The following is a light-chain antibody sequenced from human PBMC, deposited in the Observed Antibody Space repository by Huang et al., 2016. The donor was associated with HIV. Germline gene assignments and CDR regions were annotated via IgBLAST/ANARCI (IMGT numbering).Light chain of an antibody. Sequence: DIQMTQSPSTLSASVGDRVTITCRASQNINTWLGWYQQEPGKAPDLLIYRASSLQVGVPSRFTGSGSGTEFTLTITSLQPDDLGTYYCQQYNTYLYTFGQGTKLEI. J-gene: IGKJ2*01. V-gene: IGKV1-5*03. CDR3: QQYNTYLYT. CDR2: RAS. CDR1: QNINTW.